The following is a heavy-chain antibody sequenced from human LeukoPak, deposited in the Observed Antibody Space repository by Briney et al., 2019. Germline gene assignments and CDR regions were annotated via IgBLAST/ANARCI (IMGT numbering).Heavy chain of an antibody. D-gene: IGHD6-25*01. Sequence: PSETLSLTCTVSGDSTNSTNYYWGWIRQPPGKGLEWIGSIYYSVSTYYNPSLKSRVTISVDTSKNQFSLKLSSVTAADTAVYYCARHWHSSGNTHFDYWGQGTLVTVSS. CDR2: IYYSVST. CDR1: GDSTNSTNYY. J-gene: IGHJ4*02. V-gene: IGHV4-39*01. CDR3: ARHWHSSGNTHFDY.